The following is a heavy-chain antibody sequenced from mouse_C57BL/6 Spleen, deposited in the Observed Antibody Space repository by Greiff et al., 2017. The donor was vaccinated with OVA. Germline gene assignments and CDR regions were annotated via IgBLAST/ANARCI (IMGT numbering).Heavy chain of an antibody. CDR2: IDPENGDT. J-gene: IGHJ2*01. V-gene: IGHV14-4*01. CDR3: TTNYAGYFDY. CDR1: GFNIKDDY. Sequence: EVQLQQSGAELVRPGASVKLSCTASGFNIKDDYMHWVKQRPEQGLEWIGWIDPENGDTEYASKFQGKATITADTSSNTAYLQLSSLTSKDTAVYYCTTNYAGYFDYWGQGTTLTVSS. D-gene: IGHD1-1*01.